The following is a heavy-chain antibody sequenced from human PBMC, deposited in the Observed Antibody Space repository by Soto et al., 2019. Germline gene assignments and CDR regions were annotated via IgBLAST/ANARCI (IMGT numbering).Heavy chain of an antibody. Sequence: QVQVVESGGDVVQPGRSLRLSCAASGFMFSSYGMHWVRQAPGKGLEWVEVIWYDGSNKYHVDSVKGRFTISRDNSKNTLDLQMNSLRPEDTAVYYCARDPGGGGRCSFCMDVWGEGTTFTVSS. CDR3: ARDPGGGGRCSFCMDV. D-gene: IGHD2-15*01. CDR1: GFMFSSYG. CDR2: IWYDGSNK. J-gene: IGHJ6*03. V-gene: IGHV3-33*01.